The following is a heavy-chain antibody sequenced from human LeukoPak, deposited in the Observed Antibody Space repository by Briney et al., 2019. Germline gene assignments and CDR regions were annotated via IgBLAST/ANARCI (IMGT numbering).Heavy chain of an antibody. Sequence: GGSLRLSCAASGFTFSSYEMNWVRQAPGKGLEWVTFIRYDGSNKYYADSVKGRFTISRDNSKNTLYLQMNSPRAEDTAVYYCAKDPGGRWLLPDYWGQGTLVTVSS. V-gene: IGHV3-30*02. CDR3: AKDPGGRWLLPDY. CDR2: IRYDGSNK. D-gene: IGHD5-24*01. J-gene: IGHJ4*02. CDR1: GFTFSSYE.